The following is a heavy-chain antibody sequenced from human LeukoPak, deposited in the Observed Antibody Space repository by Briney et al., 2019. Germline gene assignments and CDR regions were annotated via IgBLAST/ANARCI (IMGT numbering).Heavy chain of an antibody. D-gene: IGHD5-24*01. CDR2: INHSGST. Sequence: KSSETLSLTCAVYGGSFSGYYWSWIRQPPGKGLEWIGEINHSGSTNYNPSLKSRVTISVDTSKNQFSLKLSSVTAADTAVYYCARGRRDGYNPLFNYYYYMDVWGKGTTVTVSS. J-gene: IGHJ6*03. CDR1: GGSFSGYY. V-gene: IGHV4-34*01. CDR3: ARGRRDGYNPLFNYYYYMDV.